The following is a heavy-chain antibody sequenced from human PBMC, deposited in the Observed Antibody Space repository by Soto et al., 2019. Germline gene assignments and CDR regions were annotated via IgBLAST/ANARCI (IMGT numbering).Heavy chain of an antibody. D-gene: IGHD3-16*02. CDR1: RFTFSSYA. V-gene: IGHV3-23*01. CDR3: AKDYERLSGSYHDF. J-gene: IGHJ4*02. CDR2: INGRGDST. Sequence: GGSLRLSCAASRFTFSSYALTWVRQAPGKGLEWVSGINGRGDSTYYADTLKGRLTISRDYSKNTLFLQVNSLRAEDTAIYYCAKDYERLSGSYHDFWGQGTLVTVSS.